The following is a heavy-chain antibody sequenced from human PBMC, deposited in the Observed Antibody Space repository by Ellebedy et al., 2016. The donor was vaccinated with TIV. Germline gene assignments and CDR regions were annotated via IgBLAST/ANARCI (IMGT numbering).Heavy chain of an antibody. CDR1: GFTFSNYW. V-gene: IGHV3-74*01. J-gene: IGHJ4*02. Sequence: GESLKISCAASGFTFSNYWMHWVRQAPGKVLVWVSRIYNDGSSTSYADSVEGRFTISRDNPKNTGYLQMNSLRVEDTAVYYCVRDGSDDYGDYWGQGTVVTVSS. D-gene: IGHD3-10*01. CDR3: VRDGSDDYGDY. CDR2: IYNDGSST.